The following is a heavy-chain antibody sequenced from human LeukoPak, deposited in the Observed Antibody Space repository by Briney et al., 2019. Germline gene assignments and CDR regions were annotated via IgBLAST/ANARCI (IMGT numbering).Heavy chain of an antibody. CDR3: ARDRVEGVAAAGTGY. D-gene: IGHD6-13*01. CDR1: GGTFSSYA. Sequence: ASVKVSCKASGGTFSSYAISWVRQAPGQGLEWMGRIIPIFGTANYAQKFQGRVTITADKSTSTAYMELSSLRSEDTAVYYCARDRVEGVAAAGTGYWGQGTLVTVSS. V-gene: IGHV1-69*06. CDR2: IIPIFGTA. J-gene: IGHJ4*02.